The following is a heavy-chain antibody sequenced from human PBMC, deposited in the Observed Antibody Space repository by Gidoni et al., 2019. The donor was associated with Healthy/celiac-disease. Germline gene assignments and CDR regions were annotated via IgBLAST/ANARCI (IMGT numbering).Heavy chain of an antibody. CDR2: IRSKAYGGTT. V-gene: IGHV3-49*05. D-gene: IGHD3-22*01. CDR1: GFTFGDYA. J-gene: IGHJ1*01. Sequence: EVQLVESGGGLVKPGRSLRLSCTASGFTFGDYAMSWFRQAPGKGLEWVGFIRSKAYGGTTEYAASVKGRFTISRDDSKSIAYLQMNSLKTEDTAVYYCTRPFYYDSGYFQHWGQGTLVTVSS. CDR3: TRPFYYDSGYFQH.